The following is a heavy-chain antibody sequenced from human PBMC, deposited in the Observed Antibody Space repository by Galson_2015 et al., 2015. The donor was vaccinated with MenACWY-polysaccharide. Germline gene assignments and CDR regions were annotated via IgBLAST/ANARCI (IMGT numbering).Heavy chain of an antibody. V-gene: IGHV3-33*01. CDR2: IQYDGSKI. J-gene: IGHJ3*02. CDR3: AREGSRIVFHAFDT. D-gene: IGHD6-13*01. Sequence: SLRLSCAASGSRFSHSGTHWVRQAPGKGLEWVAVIQYDGSKIVYADSVKGRFTISRDNSKNTLFLEMNSLGAEDTAVYYCAREGSRIVFHAFDTWGQGTMVTVSS. CDR1: GSRFSHSG.